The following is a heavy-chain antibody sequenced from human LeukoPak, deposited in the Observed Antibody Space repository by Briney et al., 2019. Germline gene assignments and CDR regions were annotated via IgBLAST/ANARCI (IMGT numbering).Heavy chain of an antibody. J-gene: IGHJ5*02. CDR1: GYTFTSYY. CDR2: INPSGGST. Sequence: ASVKVSCKASGYTFTSYYMHWLRQAPGQGLEWMGIINPSGGSTSYAQKFQGRVTMTRDTSTSTVYMELSSLRSEDTAVYYCASNYYDSSGNFNWFDPWGQGTLVTVSS. D-gene: IGHD3-22*01. CDR3: ASNYYDSSGNFNWFDP. V-gene: IGHV1-46*01.